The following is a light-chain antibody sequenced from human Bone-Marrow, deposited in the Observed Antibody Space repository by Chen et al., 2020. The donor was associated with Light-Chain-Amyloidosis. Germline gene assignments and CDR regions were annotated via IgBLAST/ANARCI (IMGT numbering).Light chain of an antibody. CDR2: KAS. CDR1: QTLNNW. CDR3: QQYNSYSRT. J-gene: IGKJ1*01. Sequence: DIQITQSPSSLSASVGDRVTITFPTSQTLNNWVAWYQQKPGKAPKLLIYKASSLESGVPSRFSGSGSGTEFTLTISSLQPDDFATYYCQQYNSYSRTFGQGTKVEI. V-gene: IGKV1-5*03.